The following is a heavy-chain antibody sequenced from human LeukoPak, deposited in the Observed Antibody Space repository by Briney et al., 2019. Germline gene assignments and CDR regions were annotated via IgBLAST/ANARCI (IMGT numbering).Heavy chain of an antibody. J-gene: IGHJ4*02. Sequence: LGGSLRLSCAASGFTFSSYWMTWVRQAPGKGLEWVANIKQDGSEKYYVDSVKGRFTISRDNANNSLCLQMNSLRAEDTAVYYCARPRTVTTRFAPIDYWGQGTLVTVSS. V-gene: IGHV3-7*03. D-gene: IGHD4-17*01. CDR1: GFTFSSYW. CDR3: ARPRTVTTRFAPIDY. CDR2: IKQDGSEK.